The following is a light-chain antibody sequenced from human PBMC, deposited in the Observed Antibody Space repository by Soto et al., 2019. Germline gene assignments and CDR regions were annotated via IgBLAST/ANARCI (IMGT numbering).Light chain of an antibody. Sequence: EIVLTQSPGTLSLSPGQRATLSCRASQRITNNFLAWFQQKPGLAPRLLIHGASTRASGVPDRFSGGGSGTDFVLAISRLEPEDFAVYFCQQYGRSPFTFGQGTKLQIK. CDR1: QRITNNF. V-gene: IGKV3-20*01. CDR2: GAS. CDR3: QQYGRSPFT. J-gene: IGKJ2*01.